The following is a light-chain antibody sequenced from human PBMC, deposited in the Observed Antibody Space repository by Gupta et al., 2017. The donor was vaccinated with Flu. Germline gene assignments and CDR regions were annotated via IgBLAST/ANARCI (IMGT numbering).Light chain of an antibody. J-gene: IGKJ2*01. CDR3: QQYYSYVYT. CDR1: QSVLYSSNNKNY. Sequence: DIVMTQSPDSLAVSLGERATINCKSSQSVLYSSNNKNYLAWYQQKPGQPPKLLIYWASTRESGVPDRFSGSGSGTDFTLTISSLQAEDVAVYYCQQYYSYVYTFGQGTKLEIK. CDR2: WAS. V-gene: IGKV4-1*01.